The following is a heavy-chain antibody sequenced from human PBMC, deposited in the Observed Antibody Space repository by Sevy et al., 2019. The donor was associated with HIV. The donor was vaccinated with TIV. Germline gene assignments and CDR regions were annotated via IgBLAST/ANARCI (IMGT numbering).Heavy chain of an antibody. CDR1: GFTFSRFW. D-gene: IGHD5-12*01. V-gene: IGHV3-7*01. CDR3: ARNRDDSSGFHMDV. Sequence: GGSLRLSCAASGFTFSRFWMSWLRQAPGKGLEWVANIKQDGSEKYYVDSVKGRFTISRDNAKKSLYLQMNSLRAEDTAVYYCARNRDDSSGFHMDVWGQVTTVTVSS. CDR2: IKQDGSEK. J-gene: IGHJ6*02.